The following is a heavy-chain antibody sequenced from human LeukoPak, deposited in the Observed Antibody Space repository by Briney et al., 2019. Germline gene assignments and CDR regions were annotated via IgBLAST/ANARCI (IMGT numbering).Heavy chain of an antibody. V-gene: IGHV4-34*01. CDR3: AGLNYCSSTGCYVGWFDP. CDR2: INHSGST. D-gene: IGHD2-2*01. Sequence: SETLSLTCAVYGGSFSGYYWSWIRQPPGKGLEWIGEINHSGSTNYNPSLKSRVTISVDTSKNQFSLKLSSVTAADTAVYYCAGLNYCSSTGCYVGWFDPWGQGTLVTVSS. CDR1: GGSFSGYY. J-gene: IGHJ5*02.